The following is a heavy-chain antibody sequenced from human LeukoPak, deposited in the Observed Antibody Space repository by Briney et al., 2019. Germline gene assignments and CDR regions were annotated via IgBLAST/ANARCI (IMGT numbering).Heavy chain of an antibody. Sequence: GQSLKISCQGSGSSFTNYWIGWVRQMPGKGLEWMGIIYPGDSDTRYSPSFQGQVTISVQKSISTAYLQWSSLKASDTAMYYCARSYSGYDYLDYWGQGTLVTVSS. CDR3: ARSYSGYDYLDY. J-gene: IGHJ4*02. CDR1: GSSFTNYW. V-gene: IGHV5-51*01. D-gene: IGHD5-12*01. CDR2: IYPGDSDT.